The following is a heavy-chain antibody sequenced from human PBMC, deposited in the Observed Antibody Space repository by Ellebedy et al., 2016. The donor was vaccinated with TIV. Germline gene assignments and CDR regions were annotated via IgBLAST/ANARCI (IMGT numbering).Heavy chain of an antibody. V-gene: IGHV1-46*01. J-gene: IGHJ4*02. CDR1: GYSFTAYW. CDR3: AREPPETLFFDY. D-gene: IGHD1-14*01. CDR2: INPNGGGT. Sequence: ASVKVSXKASGYSFTAYWIHWVRQAPGQGLEWLGMINPNGGGTNYAQKFRDRVTMTRDTSTNTVYMDLSSLRSEDTAIYYCAREPPETLFFDYWGQGTLVTVSS.